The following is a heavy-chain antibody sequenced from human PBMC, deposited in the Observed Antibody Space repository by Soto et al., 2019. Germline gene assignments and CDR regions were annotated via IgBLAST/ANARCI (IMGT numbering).Heavy chain of an antibody. D-gene: IGHD5-18*01. CDR2: IYYSGST. Sequence: SETLSLTCTVSGGSISSSSYYWGWIRQPPGKGLEWIGSIYYSGSTYYNPSLKSRVTISVDTSKNQFSLKLSSVTAADTAVYYCARDTWTGYADSWGQGTLVTVSS. CDR1: GGSISSSSYY. J-gene: IGHJ4*02. CDR3: ARDTWTGYADS. V-gene: IGHV4-39*02.